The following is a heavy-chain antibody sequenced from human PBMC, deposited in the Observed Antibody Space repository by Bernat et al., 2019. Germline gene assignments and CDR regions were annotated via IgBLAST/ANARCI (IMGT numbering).Heavy chain of an antibody. V-gene: IGHV4-59*08. J-gene: IGHJ5*02. CDR3: ARHGYFDSGSYFSFVGP. D-gene: IGHD3-10*01. CDR2: IYYSGIT. CDR1: GASISSYY. Sequence: QVQLQESGPGLVKPSETLSLTCTVSGASISSYYWSWIRQPPGKGLEWIAYIYYSGITSYNPSLKSRVTISVDTSRNQFSLKLTSVTVADTAVYYCARHGYFDSGSYFSFVGPWGQGTLLTVSS.